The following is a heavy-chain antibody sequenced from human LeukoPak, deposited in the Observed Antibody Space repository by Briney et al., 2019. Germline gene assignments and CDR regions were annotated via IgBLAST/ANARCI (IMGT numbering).Heavy chain of an antibody. CDR2: ISWNSGSI. V-gene: IGHV3-9*01. CDR1: GFTFDDYA. CDR3: AKDTLLRTFGGVIGFDY. Sequence: QPGGSLRLSCAASGFTFDDYAMHWVRHAPGKGLEWVSGISWNSGSIVYADSVKGRFTISRDNAKNSLYLQMNSLRAEDTALYYCAKDTLLRTFGGVIGFDYWGQGTLVTVSS. J-gene: IGHJ4*02. D-gene: IGHD3-16*02.